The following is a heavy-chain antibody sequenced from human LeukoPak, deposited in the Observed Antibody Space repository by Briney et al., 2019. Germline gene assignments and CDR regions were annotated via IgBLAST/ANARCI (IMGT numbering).Heavy chain of an antibody. CDR3: TTDRGSSWYRYHDAFDI. CDR2: ISYDGSDK. J-gene: IGHJ3*02. CDR1: GFTFSRFG. D-gene: IGHD6-13*01. Sequence: PGRSLRLSCAASGFTFSRFGMHWVRQAPGKGLDWVAVISYDGSDKYYADSVKGRFTISRDNSKNTLYLQMNSLKTEDTAVYYCTTDRGSSWYRYHDAFDIWGQGTMVTVSS. V-gene: IGHV3-30*03.